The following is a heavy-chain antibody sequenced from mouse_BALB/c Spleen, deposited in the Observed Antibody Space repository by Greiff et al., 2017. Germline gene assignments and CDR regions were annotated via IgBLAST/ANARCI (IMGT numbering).Heavy chain of an antibody. V-gene: IGHV3-2*02. CDR1: GYSITSDYA. J-gene: IGHJ4*01. CDR2: ISYSGST. Sequence: EVQRVESGPGLVKPSQSLSLTCTVTGYSITSDYAWNWIRQFPGNKLEWMGYISYSGSTSYNPSLKSRISITRDTSKNQFFLQLNSVTTEDTATYYCATHYAMDYWGQGTSVTVSS. CDR3: ATHYAMDY.